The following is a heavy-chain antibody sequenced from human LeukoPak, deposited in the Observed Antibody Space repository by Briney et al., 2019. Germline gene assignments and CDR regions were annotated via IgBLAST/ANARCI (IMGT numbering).Heavy chain of an antibody. Sequence: PGGSLRLSCAASGFTFSRFWMSWVRQAPGKGLEWEANINQAGSEKYYVDSVKGRFTISRDNAKNSLYLLMNSLRAEDTAVYYCASASPAADYWGQGTLVTVSS. J-gene: IGHJ4*02. CDR1: GFTFSRFW. V-gene: IGHV3-7*01. CDR3: ASASPAADY. CDR2: INQAGSEK. D-gene: IGHD2-2*01.